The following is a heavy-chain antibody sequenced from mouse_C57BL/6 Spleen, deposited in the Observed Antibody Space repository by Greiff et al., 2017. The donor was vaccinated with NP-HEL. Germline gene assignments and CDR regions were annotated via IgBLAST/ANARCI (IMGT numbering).Heavy chain of an antibody. D-gene: IGHD3-2*02. CDR2: IRNKANGYTT. CDR1: GFTFTDYY. CDR3: ASGRSGYFAY. Sequence: EVMLVESGGGLVQPGGSLSLSCAASGFTFTDYYMSWVRQPPGKALEWLGFIRNKANGYTTEYSASVKGRFTISRDNSHSILYLQMNALRAEDSATYYCASGRSGYFAYWGQGTLVTVSA. V-gene: IGHV7-3*01. J-gene: IGHJ3*01.